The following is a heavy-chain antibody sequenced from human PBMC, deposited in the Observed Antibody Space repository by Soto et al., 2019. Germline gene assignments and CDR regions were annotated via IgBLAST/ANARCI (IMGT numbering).Heavy chain of an antibody. D-gene: IGHD2-15*01. V-gene: IGHV4-30-2*01. CDR3: ARAPPGPAPRWCX. CDR1: SGSINSGGYS. Sequence: VSSGSINSGGYSWSLIRQAPGKGLEWIGYIYPTGKTYYNPSLKNRATLSIDTSQNQCSLQLTSATAADTAVYYCARAPPGPAPRWCXWGQGTTFTVS. CDR2: IYPTGKT. J-gene: IGHJ6*02.